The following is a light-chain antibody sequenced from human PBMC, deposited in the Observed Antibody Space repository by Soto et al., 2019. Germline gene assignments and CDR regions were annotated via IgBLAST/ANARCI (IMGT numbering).Light chain of an antibody. V-gene: IGKV1-5*03. J-gene: IGKJ1*01. CDR2: KAS. CDR3: QQYNSYSQT. CDR1: QSISSW. Sequence: DIQMNQSPSTLSASVADRVTITCRASQSISSWLAWYPQKPEKAPKLLIYKASSLESGVPSRFSGSGSGTEFTLTISSLQPDDFATYYCQQYNSYSQTFGQGTKVDIK.